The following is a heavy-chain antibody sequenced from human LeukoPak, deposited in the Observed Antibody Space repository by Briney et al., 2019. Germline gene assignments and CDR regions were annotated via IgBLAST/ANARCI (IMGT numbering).Heavy chain of an antibody. D-gene: IGHD6-13*01. J-gene: IGHJ4*02. CDR1: GFTFSSYV. Sequence: GGSLRLSCAASGFTFSSYVMSWVRQAPGKGLEWVSVISGSGGSTYYADSVKGRFTISRDNSKNTLYLQMNSLKTEDTAIYYCTTDLGYSSSDFDYWGQGTLVTVSS. V-gene: IGHV3-23*01. CDR3: TTDLGYSSSDFDY. CDR2: ISGSGGST.